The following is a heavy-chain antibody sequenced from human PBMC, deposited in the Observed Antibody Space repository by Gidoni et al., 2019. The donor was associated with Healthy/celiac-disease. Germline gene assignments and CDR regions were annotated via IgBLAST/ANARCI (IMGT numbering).Heavy chain of an antibody. Sequence: QVQLVQSGAEVKKPGASVKVSCKASGYTFTSYYMHWVRQAPGQGLEWMGIINPSGGSTSYAQKLQGRVTMTRDTSTSTVYMELSSLRSEDTAVYYCARDHYSSSSGRNYFDYWGQGTLVTVSS. CDR3: ARDHYSSSSGRNYFDY. D-gene: IGHD6-6*01. CDR2: INPSGGST. V-gene: IGHV1-46*04. J-gene: IGHJ4*02. CDR1: GYTFTSYY.